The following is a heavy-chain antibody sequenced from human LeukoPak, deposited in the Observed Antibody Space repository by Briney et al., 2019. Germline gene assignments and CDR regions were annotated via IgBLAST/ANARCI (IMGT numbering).Heavy chain of an antibody. D-gene: IGHD6-13*01. J-gene: IGHJ6*02. V-gene: IGHV4-31*03. Sequence: SETLSLTCTVSGGSISSGGYYWSWIRQHPGKGLEWIGYIYYSASTYYNPSLKSRVTISVDTSKNQFSLKLSSVTAADTAVYYCARVAAAASRIYYYYGMDVWGQGTTVTVSS. CDR3: ARVAAAASRIYYYYGMDV. CDR2: IYYSAST. CDR1: GGSISSGGYY.